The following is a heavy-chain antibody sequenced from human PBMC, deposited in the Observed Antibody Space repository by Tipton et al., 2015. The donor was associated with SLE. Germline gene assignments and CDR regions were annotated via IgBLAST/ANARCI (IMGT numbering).Heavy chain of an antibody. V-gene: IGHV4-39*07. CDR3: ARQAYYHDGSDFHHHFDY. J-gene: IGHJ4*02. Sequence: TLSLTCTVSGGSISSSTSFWGWIRQPPGKGLEWIGNIYHIGNSYYHSSLKSRLTMSVDTSKNQFSLKLSSVTAADTAVYYCARQAYYHDGSDFHHHFDYWGQGTLVTVSS. CDR2: IYHIGNS. CDR1: GGSISSSTSF. D-gene: IGHD3-22*01.